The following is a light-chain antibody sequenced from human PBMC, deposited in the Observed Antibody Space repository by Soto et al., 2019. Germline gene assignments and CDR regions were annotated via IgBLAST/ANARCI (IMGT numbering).Light chain of an antibody. V-gene: IGLV2-14*01. J-gene: IGLJ1*01. CDR1: NSDVGVYNY. Sequence: QSVLTQPASVSGSPGQSITISCTGTNSDVGVYNYVSWYQQHPGKAPKLMIYEVSYRPSGVYNRFSGSKSGNTAYLTISGLQAEDEADYYCSSYTSSSTYVFGTGTKVTV. CDR3: SSYTSSSTYV. CDR2: EVS.